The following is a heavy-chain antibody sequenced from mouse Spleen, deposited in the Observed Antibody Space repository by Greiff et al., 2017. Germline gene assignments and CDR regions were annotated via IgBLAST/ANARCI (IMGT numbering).Heavy chain of an antibody. CDR3: ARRGSDYYDGSYPFDY. J-gene: IGHJ2*01. CDR2: INPSTGGT. D-gene: IGHD1-1*01. CDR1: GYSFTGYY. Sequence: VQLQQSGPELVKPGASVKISCKASGYSFTGYYMNWVKQSPEKSLEWIGEINPSTGGTTYNQKFKAKATLTVDKSSSTAYMQLKSLTSEDSAVYYCARRGSDYYDGSYPFDYWGQGTTLTVSS. V-gene: IGHV1-42*01.